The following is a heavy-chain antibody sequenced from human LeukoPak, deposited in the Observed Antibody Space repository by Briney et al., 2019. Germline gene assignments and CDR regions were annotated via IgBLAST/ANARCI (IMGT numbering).Heavy chain of an antibody. Sequence: HPGGSLRLSCAASGFSFSSFAMTWVRQAPGKGLEWVSSITGGHYATYNTDSVKGRFTISRDNAKNTLYLQMNSLRAEDTAVYFCANRGVVIRVILVGFHKEAYYFDSWGQGALVTVS. CDR1: GFSFSSFA. D-gene: IGHD3-22*01. V-gene: IGHV3-23*01. CDR3: ANRGVVIRVILVGFHKEAYYFDS. J-gene: IGHJ4*02. CDR2: ITGGHYAT.